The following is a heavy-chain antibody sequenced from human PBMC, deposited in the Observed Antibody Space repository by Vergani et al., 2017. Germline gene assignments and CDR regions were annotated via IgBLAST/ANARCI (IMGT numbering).Heavy chain of an antibody. CDR1: GFTFSSAW. CDR2: INPDDSTT. J-gene: IGHJ4*02. CDR3: ARDNWGTPSY. Sequence: EVQPVESGGGLVKPGGSLRLSCTTSGFTFSSAWMQWVRQAPGKGLVWVSRINPDDSTTNYADSAKGRFTISRDNAKNTLYLQMNSLRVEDTAVYYCARDNWGTPSYWGQGTLVTVSS. D-gene: IGHD3-16*01. V-gene: IGHV3-74*01.